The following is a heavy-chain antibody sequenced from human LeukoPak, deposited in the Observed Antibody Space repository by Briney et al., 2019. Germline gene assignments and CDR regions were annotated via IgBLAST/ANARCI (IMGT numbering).Heavy chain of an antibody. CDR2: INPIVGNT. CDR1: GYTFTNYY. Sequence: ASVKVSCRPSGYTFTNYYIHWVRQAPGQGLEWMGIINPIVGNTIYAQTFQGRVTMTRDTSTSTAYMELRSLTSADTAVYFCARGPTNDYDVLTGFHFDSWGQGTLVTVSS. J-gene: IGHJ4*02. D-gene: IGHD3-9*01. V-gene: IGHV1-46*01. CDR3: ARGPTNDYDVLTGFHFDS.